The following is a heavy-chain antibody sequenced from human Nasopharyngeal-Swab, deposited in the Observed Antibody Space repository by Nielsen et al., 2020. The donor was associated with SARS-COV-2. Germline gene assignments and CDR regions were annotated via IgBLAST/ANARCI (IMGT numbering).Heavy chain of an antibody. Sequence: ASVKVSCKASGYTFTSYCISWVRQPPGQGLEWMGWISAYNGNTNYAQKLQGRVTMTTDTSTSTAYMELRSLRSDDTAVYYCARSTIAVAGRGISDYWGQGTLGTVAS. J-gene: IGHJ4*02. CDR2: ISAYNGNT. V-gene: IGHV1-18*01. D-gene: IGHD6-19*01. CDR3: ARSTIAVAGRGISDY. CDR1: GYTFTSYC.